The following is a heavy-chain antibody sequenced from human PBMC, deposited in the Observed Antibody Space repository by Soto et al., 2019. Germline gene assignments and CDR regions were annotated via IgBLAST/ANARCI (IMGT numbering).Heavy chain of an antibody. CDR1: GFTFSDYY. J-gene: IGHJ5*02. Sequence: GGSLRLSCAASGFTFSDYYMSWIRQAPGKGLEWVSYISSSGSTIYYADSVKGRFTISRDNAKNSLYLQMNSLRAEDTAVYYCVSPAVAGFNWFDPWGQGTLVTVSS. D-gene: IGHD6-19*01. CDR3: VSPAVAGFNWFDP. CDR2: ISSSGSTI. V-gene: IGHV3-11*01.